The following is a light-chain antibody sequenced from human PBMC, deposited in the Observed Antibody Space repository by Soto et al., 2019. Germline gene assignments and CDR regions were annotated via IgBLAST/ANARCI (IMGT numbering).Light chain of an antibody. CDR2: GAS. V-gene: IGKV3-20*01. Sequence: EIVLTQSPGTLSLSPGERATLSCRASQSVSSSYLAWYQQKPGQAPRLLIYGASSRATGITDRFSGSGSGTDFTLTISRLEPEDFAVYYCQQYGSSPCPSGPATNVDIK. CDR1: QSVSSSY. CDR3: QQYGSSPCP. J-gene: IGKJ3*01.